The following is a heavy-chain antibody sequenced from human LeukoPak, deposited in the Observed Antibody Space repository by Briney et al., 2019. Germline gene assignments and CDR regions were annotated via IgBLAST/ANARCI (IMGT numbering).Heavy chain of an antibody. J-gene: IGHJ6*03. Sequence: GGSLRLSCAASGFTFSSYWMSWVRQAPGKGLEWAANVKQDGSEKYYVDSVKGRFTISRDNAKNSLYLQMNSLRAEDTAVYYCARTGYRDYYYYMDVWGKGTTVTVSS. D-gene: IGHD3-9*01. V-gene: IGHV3-7*01. CDR2: VKQDGSEK. CDR1: GFTFSSYW. CDR3: ARTGYRDYYYYMDV.